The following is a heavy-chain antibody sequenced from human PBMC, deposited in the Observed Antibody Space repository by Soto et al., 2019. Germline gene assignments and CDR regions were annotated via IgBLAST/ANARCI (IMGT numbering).Heavy chain of an antibody. CDR3: ARDGRLLWFGELFDY. CDR2: ISSSSSTI. V-gene: IGHV3-48*02. CDR1: GFTFSSYS. Sequence: GGSLRLSCAASGFTFSSYSMNWVRQAPGKGLEWVSYISSSSSTIYYADSVKGRFTISRDNAKNSLYLQMNSLRDEDTAVYYCARDGRLLWFGELFDYWGQGTLVTVSS. J-gene: IGHJ4*02. D-gene: IGHD3-10*01.